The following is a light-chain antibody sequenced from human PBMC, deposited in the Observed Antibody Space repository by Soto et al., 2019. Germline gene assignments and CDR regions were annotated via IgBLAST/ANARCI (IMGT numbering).Light chain of an antibody. CDR2: KAS. CDR1: QSISSW. CDR3: QQYNSYWT. J-gene: IGKJ1*01. V-gene: IGKV1-5*03. Sequence: DIQMTQSPSTLSASVGDRVTITCRASQSISSWLAWYQQXXXKAPKLLIYKASSLESGVPSRFSGSGSGTEFTLTISSLQPDDFATYYCQQYNSYWTFGQGTKVEIK.